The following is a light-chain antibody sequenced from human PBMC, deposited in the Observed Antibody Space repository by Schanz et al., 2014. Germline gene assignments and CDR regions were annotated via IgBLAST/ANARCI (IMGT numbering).Light chain of an antibody. CDR1: QSVSTTH. CDR2: GAS. J-gene: IGKJ2*01. CDR3: QQYGRSPYT. V-gene: IGKV3-20*01. Sequence: EIVLTQSPGTLSLSPGERATLSCRASQSVSTTHLAWYQQKPGQAPRLLIYGASIRATGIPDRFSGSGSGTDFTLIISRLEPDDFAVYYCQQYGRSPYTFGQGTKLEIK.